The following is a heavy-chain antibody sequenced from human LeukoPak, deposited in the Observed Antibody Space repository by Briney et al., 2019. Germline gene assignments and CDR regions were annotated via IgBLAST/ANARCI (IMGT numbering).Heavy chain of an antibody. CDR1: GFTFGDYA. CDR2: IRSKAYGGTT. J-gene: IGHJ4*02. CDR3: TVRPTTVTLNEY. D-gene: IGHD4-17*01. V-gene: IGHV3-49*04. Sequence: SLRLSCTASGFTFGDYAMSWVRQAPGKGLEWVGFIRSKAYGGTTEYAASVKGRFTISRDDSKSITYPQMNSLKTEDTAVYYCTVRPTTVTLNEYWGQGTLVTVSS.